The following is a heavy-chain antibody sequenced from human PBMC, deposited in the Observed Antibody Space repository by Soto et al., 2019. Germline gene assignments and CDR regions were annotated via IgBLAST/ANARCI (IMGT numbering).Heavy chain of an antibody. D-gene: IGHD1-1*01. CDR2: IYYIGNT. CDR1: GGSISSSNYY. V-gene: IGHV4-39*01. Sequence: PSETLSLTCSVSGGSISSSNYYCAWIRQPPGKGLEWIGSIYYIGNTYYNPSLKRRVTMSVDTSKNQFSLKVTSVTAADTAIYYCAREDRTNGYNYDNWSQGTLVRVSS. CDR3: AREDRTNGYNYDN. J-gene: IGHJ4*02.